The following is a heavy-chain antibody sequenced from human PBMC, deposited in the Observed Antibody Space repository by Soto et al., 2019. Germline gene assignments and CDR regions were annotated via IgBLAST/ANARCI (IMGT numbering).Heavy chain of an antibody. CDR1: GFTFSNFR. CDR3: GRQLYTVVTSQDY. D-gene: IGHD3-22*01. V-gene: IGHV3-48*02. Sequence: GGSLRLSCADSGFTFSNFRMNWIRQAPGKGLEWVSHIDGSGTAMSYVDSVKGRFTISRDNAKNSLYLEMTSLRDEDTAVYYCGRQLYTVVTSQDYWGRGTLVTVSS. CDR2: IDGSGTAM. J-gene: IGHJ4*02.